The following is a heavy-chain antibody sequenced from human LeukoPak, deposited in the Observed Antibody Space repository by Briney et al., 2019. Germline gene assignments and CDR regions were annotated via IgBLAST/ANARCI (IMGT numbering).Heavy chain of an antibody. CDR1: GFTFSNYA. CDR3: TTEIVATIISPLAY. V-gene: IGHV3-23*01. CDR2: ISGAGGST. D-gene: IGHD5-12*01. J-gene: IGHJ4*02. Sequence: GGSLRLSCAASGFTFSNYAMSWVRQAPGKGLEWVSDISGAGGSTDYADSVKGRFTVSRDSSKNTLYLQMNSLKTEDTAVYYCTTEIVATIISPLAYWGQGTLVTVSS.